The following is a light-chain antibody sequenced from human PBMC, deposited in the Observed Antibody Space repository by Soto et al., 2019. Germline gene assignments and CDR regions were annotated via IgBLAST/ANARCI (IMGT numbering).Light chain of an antibody. CDR3: QQRSNWPIT. CDR1: QSVSSY. J-gene: IGKJ5*01. Sequence: EICLTQSTATLSFSPGERAPLSCRASQSVSSYLAWYQQKPGQAPRLLIYDASNRATGIPARFSGSGSGTDFTLTISSLEPEDFAVYYCQQRSNWPITFGQGTRLEIK. V-gene: IGKV3-11*01. CDR2: DAS.